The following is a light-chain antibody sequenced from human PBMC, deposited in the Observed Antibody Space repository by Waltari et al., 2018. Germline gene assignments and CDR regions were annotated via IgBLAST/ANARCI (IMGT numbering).Light chain of an antibody. J-gene: IGLJ3*02. CDR1: SSGVGTYNL. Sequence: QSALTQPASVSGSPGQSITISCTGTSSGVGTYNLVSWYQHHPGKAPKLMIYEGSKRPSGVSKPFTGSTAGNTASRTSAGLQAEDEADYYCCADAVAVFGGGTKLTIL. CDR2: EGS. CDR3: CADAVAV. V-gene: IGLV2-23*01.